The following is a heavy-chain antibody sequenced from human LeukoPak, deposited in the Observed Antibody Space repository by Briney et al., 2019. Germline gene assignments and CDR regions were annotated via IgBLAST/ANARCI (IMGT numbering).Heavy chain of an antibody. CDR3: ARAPSEIGGYYPEYFRH. Sequence: GGSLRLSCAAAGFTFSNYWMHWVRQAPGKGLVWVSRIKSDGRTNYAASVKGRFTISRDNAKNTVSLQMNSLRAEDTGVYYCARAPSEIGGYYPEYFRHWGKGTLVTVSS. J-gene: IGHJ1*01. V-gene: IGHV3-74*01. D-gene: IGHD3-22*01. CDR1: GFTFSNYW. CDR2: IKSDGRT.